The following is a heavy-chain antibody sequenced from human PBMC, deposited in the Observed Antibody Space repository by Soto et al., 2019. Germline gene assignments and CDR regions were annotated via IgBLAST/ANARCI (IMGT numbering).Heavy chain of an antibody. V-gene: IGHV1-69*06. CDR3: AREGDCSGGSCYQYYYYGMDV. J-gene: IGHJ6*02. D-gene: IGHD2-15*01. CDR1: GGTFSSYA. CDR2: IIHIFGTA. Sequence: QVQLVQSGAEVKKPGSSVKVSCKASGGTFSSYAISWVRQAPGQGLEWMGGIIHIFGTANYAQKFQGRVTITADKSTSTAYMELSSLRSEDTAVYYCAREGDCSGGSCYQYYYYGMDVWGQGTTVTVSS.